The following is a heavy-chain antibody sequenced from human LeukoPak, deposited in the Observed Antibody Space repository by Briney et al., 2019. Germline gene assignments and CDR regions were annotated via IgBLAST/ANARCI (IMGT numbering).Heavy chain of an antibody. D-gene: IGHD2/OR15-2a*01. J-gene: IGHJ4*02. CDR2: FDPEDVET. CDR1: GNTFTDLS. Sequence: ASVKVSCKVSGNTFTDLSMNWVRQAPGKGPEWMGGFDPEDVETIYAQKFQGRVTMIEDTSTETAYMELTSLRPEDTAVYYCATDFYRGRQLDYWGQGTLVTVSS. V-gene: IGHV1-24*01. CDR3: ATDFYRGRQLDY.